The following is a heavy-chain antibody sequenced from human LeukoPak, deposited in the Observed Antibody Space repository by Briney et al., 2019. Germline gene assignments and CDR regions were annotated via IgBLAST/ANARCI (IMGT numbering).Heavy chain of an antibody. V-gene: IGHV4-59*01. Sequence: PSETLSLTCTVSGGSISSYYWSWIPQPPGKGLEWIAYIYYSGSTTSNPSLKSQVTMSVDTSKNQFSLKLSSVTAADTAVYYCARTISFGGVIVPNWFDPWGQGTLVTVSS. CDR3: ARTISFGGVIVPNWFDP. J-gene: IGHJ5*02. CDR1: GGSISSYY. CDR2: IYYSGST. D-gene: IGHD3-16*02.